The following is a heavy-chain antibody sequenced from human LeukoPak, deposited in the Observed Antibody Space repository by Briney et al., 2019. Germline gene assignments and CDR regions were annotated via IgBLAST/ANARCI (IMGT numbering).Heavy chain of an antibody. J-gene: IGHJ5*02. CDR3: ARRTGSRLPNWFDP. Sequence: SQTLSLTCTVSGGSISSSGYYWGWIRQPPGKGLEWIGTIYYSGTTYYNPSLKSRVTISIDTSKNHFSLKLNSVTAADTAVYYCARRTGSRLPNWFDPWGQGTLVTVSS. V-gene: IGHV4-39*01. CDR1: GGSISSSGYY. CDR2: IYYSGTT. D-gene: IGHD3-10*01.